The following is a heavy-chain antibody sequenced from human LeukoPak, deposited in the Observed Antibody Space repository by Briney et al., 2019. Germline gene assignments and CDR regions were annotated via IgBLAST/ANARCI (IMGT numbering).Heavy chain of an antibody. V-gene: IGHV4-59*01. CDR1: GDSIRGFY. CDR3: ARWNYDIWTGHRYFDY. Sequence: SETLSLTCNVSGDSIRGFYWGWIRQPPGKGLEWIGYFDYSGGSNYNPALESRVVISVDTSKNQFSLKLRSLTAADTAVYYCARWNYDIWTGHRYFDYWGQGTLVIVSS. J-gene: IGHJ4*02. CDR2: FDYSGGS. D-gene: IGHD3/OR15-3a*01.